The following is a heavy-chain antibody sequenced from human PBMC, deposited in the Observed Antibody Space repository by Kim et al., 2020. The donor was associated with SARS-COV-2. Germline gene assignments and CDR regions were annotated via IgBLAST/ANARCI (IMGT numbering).Heavy chain of an antibody. V-gene: IGHV3-23*01. Sequence: GRSLRLSCAASGFTFSTYALSWVRQAPGKGLEWVSSISYNGDTTYYADSVKGRFTISRDNSKNTLYLQVNSLRVEDTAVYFCAKGRAGSYYNSLDYWGQGTLVTVSS. CDR3: AKGRAGSYYNSLDY. D-gene: IGHD3-10*01. CDR2: ISYNGDTT. CDR1: GFTFSTYA. J-gene: IGHJ4*02.